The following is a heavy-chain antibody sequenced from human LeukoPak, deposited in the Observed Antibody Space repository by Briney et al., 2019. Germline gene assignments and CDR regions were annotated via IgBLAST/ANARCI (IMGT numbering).Heavy chain of an antibody. CDR2: IYYSGST. D-gene: IGHD3-22*01. CDR1: GGSISSYY. V-gene: IGHV4-59*01. CDR3: ARRTYYYDSSGYYVNRWFDP. Sequence: SETLSLTCTVSGGSISSYYWSWIRQPPGKGLEWIGYIYYSGSTNYNPSLKSRVTISVDTSKNQFSLKLSSVTAADTAVYYCARRTYYYDSSGYYVNRWFDPWGQGTLVTVSS. J-gene: IGHJ5*02.